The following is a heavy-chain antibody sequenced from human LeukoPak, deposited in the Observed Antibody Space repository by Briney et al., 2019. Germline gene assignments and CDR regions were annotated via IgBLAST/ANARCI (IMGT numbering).Heavy chain of an antibody. CDR1: GGSFSGYY. V-gene: IGHV4-34*01. D-gene: IGHD3-10*01. J-gene: IGHJ4*01. CDR3: ARAAPYYYGSGSYGKPAFDY. Sequence: PSETLSLTCAVYGGSFSGYYWSWIRQPPGKGLEWIGEINHSGSTNYNPSLKSRVTISVDTSKNQFSLKLSSVTAADTAVYYCARAAPYYYGSGSYGKPAFDYWGQEPWSPSPQ. CDR2: INHSGST.